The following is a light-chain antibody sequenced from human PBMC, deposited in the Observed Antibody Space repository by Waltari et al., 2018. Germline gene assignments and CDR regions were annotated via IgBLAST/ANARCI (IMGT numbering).Light chain of an antibody. J-gene: IGLJ1*01. CDR1: SSVVGGYNY. V-gene: IGLV2-8*01. CDR2: ELS. Sequence: QSALTQPPSASGSPGQSVTISCTGTSSVVGGYNYVSWDQQHPGKAPELMIYELSKRPPGVPYRFSRTKSDNPTSQTVPGLQAEDEADYDCGSYARSINYVVGTGTKVTVL. CDR3: GSYARSINYV.